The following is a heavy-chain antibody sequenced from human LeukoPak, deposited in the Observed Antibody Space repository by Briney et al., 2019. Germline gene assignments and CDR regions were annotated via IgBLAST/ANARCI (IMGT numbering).Heavy chain of an antibody. J-gene: IGHJ4*02. CDR2: IYTSGST. CDR1: GGSISSGSYY. V-gene: IGHV4-61*02. CDR3: AGGSHRDWFDY. Sequence: SQTLSLTCTVSGGSISSGSYYWSWIRQPAGKGLEWIGRIYTSGSTNYNPSLKSRVTISVDTSKNQFSLKLSSVTAADTAVYYCAGGSHRDWFDYWGQGTLVTVSS. D-gene: IGHD3-9*01.